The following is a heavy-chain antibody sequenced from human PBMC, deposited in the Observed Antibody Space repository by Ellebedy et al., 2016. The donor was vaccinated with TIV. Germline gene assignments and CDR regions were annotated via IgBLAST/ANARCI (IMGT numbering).Heavy chain of an antibody. V-gene: IGHV3-30*01. CDR3: AKHGSNTFDN. J-gene: IGHJ4*02. D-gene: IGHD4-11*01. CDR1: GFTFSRYA. Sequence: GESLKISCAASGFTFSRYAMHSARQAPVTGQEWVAVISYEGSDKYYADYVKGRFTISRDISKNTLYLQTNSLTVEDTAVYYCAKHGSNTFDNWGQGTLGTVST. CDR2: ISYEGSDK.